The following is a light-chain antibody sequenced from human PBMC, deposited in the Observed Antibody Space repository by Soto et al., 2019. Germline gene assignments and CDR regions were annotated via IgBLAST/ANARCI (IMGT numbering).Light chain of an antibody. CDR3: QQRVDWPPT. Sequence: VLTQSPARLSLSPGERATLSCRAGQSVSDYLAWYQQKPGQPPRLLFFDASNRATGVPDRFSAGGSGTDFTPILSSLEPEDFAVYYCQQRVDWPPTFGGGTKVEI. CDR2: DAS. CDR1: QSVSDY. V-gene: IGKV3-11*01. J-gene: IGKJ4*01.